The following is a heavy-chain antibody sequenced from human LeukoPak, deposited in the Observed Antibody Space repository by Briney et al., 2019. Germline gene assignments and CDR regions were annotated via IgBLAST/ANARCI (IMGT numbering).Heavy chain of an antibody. V-gene: IGHV1-18*01. CDR3: ASSSAYSSGWHDY. J-gene: IGHJ4*02. CDR2: ISTYNGDT. CDR1: GYSFKHYA. D-gene: IGHD6-19*01. Sequence: GASVKVSCKGSGYSFKHYAISWVRQAPGQGLEWMGWISTYNGDTHYAQKFQGRVTMTTDTPSSTAYMELRSLRSDDTAVYYCASSSAYSSGWHDYWGQGTLVTVSS.